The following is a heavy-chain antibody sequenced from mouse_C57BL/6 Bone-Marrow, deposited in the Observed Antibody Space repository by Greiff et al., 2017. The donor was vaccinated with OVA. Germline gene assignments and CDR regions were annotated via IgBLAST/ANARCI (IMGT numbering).Heavy chain of an antibody. CDR3: ARMRLYHYYGSSYGWYFDV. V-gene: IGHV2-9-1*01. D-gene: IGHD1-1*01. J-gene: IGHJ1*03. Sequence: QVQLKESGPGLVAPSQSLSITCTVSGFSLTSYAISWVRQPPGKGLEWLGVLWTGGGTNYNSALKSRLSISKDNSKSQVFLKMNSLQTDDTARYYCARMRLYHYYGSSYGWYFDVWGTGTTVTVSS. CDR2: LWTGGGT. CDR1: GFSLTSYA.